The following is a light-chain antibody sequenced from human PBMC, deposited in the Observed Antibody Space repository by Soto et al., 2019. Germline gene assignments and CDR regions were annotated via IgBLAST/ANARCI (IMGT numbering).Light chain of an antibody. CDR2: DAS. Sequence: IVLTHSPATLSLSPGERATLSCRASQSVSSYLAWYQQKGGQAPRLLIYDASSRAPGIPARFSGSGSGTDFTLTISSLEPEDFAVYYCQQRSVWPTFGGGTKVDIK. CDR3: QQRSVWPT. V-gene: IGKV3-11*01. CDR1: QSVSSY. J-gene: IGKJ4*01.